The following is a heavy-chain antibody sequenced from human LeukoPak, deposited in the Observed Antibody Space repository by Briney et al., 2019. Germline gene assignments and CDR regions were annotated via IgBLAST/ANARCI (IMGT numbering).Heavy chain of an antibody. CDR3: APKNYYGSGKQTQDDAFDI. D-gene: IGHD3-10*01. V-gene: IGHV6-1*01. CDR2: TYYRSKWYN. CDR1: GDSVSSNSAA. J-gene: IGHJ3*02. Sequence: SQTLSLTCAISGDSVSSNSAAWNWIRQSPSRGLEWLGRTYYRSKWYNDYAVSVKSRITINPDTSKNQFSLKLSSVTAAGTAVYYCAPKNYYGSGKQTQDDAFDIWGQGTMVTVPS.